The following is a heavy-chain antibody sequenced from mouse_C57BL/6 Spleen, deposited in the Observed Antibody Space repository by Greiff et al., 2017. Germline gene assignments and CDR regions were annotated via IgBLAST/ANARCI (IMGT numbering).Heavy chain of an antibody. Sequence: QVQLQQPGAELVRPGSSVKLSCKASGYTFTSYWMHWVKQRPTQGLEWIGNIDPSDSETHYNQKFKDKATLTVDKSSSTAYMQLSSLTSEDSAVYYCARGVYYGSSFHYWGQGTTLTVSS. CDR3: ARGVYYGSSFHY. CDR2: IDPSDSET. V-gene: IGHV1-52*01. D-gene: IGHD1-1*01. J-gene: IGHJ2*01. CDR1: GYTFTSYW.